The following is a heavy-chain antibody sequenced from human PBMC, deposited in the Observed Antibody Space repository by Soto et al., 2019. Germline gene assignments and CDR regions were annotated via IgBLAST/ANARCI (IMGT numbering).Heavy chain of an antibody. J-gene: IGHJ5*02. Sequence: GGSLRLSCGASGFTFSTYTMNWVRQAPGKGLEWISYIGWSDDAKFYADSVKGRFTISRDYASNSLFLQMNSLRAEDTAVYYCAKAQYDILTGRNNWFDPWGQGTLVTVSS. CDR3: AKAQYDILTGRNNWFDP. D-gene: IGHD3-9*01. V-gene: IGHV3-48*01. CDR2: IGWSDDAK. CDR1: GFTFSTYT.